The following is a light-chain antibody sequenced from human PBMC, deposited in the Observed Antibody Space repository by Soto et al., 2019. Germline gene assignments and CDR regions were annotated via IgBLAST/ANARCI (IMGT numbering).Light chain of an antibody. V-gene: IGLV1-47*01. Sequence: QSVLTQPPSASGTPGQRVTISCSGSSSNIGSNYVYWYQQLPGTAPKLLIYRNNQRPSGVPDRFSGSKSGTSASLAISGLRSEDEADYYCAAWDDSLSGGVFGGGTKLDRP. CDR3: AAWDDSLSGGV. J-gene: IGLJ2*01. CDR2: RNN. CDR1: SSNIGSNY.